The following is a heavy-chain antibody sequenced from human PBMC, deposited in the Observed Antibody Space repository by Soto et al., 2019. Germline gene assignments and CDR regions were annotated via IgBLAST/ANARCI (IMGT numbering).Heavy chain of an antibody. D-gene: IGHD6-13*01. J-gene: IGHJ5*02. CDR3: ARDKSIAAAEGGFDP. CDR2: INPNSGGT. Sequence: ASVKVSCKASGYTFTGYYMHWVRQAPGQGLEWMGWINPNSGGTNYAQKFQGRVTMTRDTSIGTAYMELSRLRSDDTAVYYCARDKSIAAAEGGFDPWGQGTLVTVSS. CDR1: GYTFTGYY. V-gene: IGHV1-2*02.